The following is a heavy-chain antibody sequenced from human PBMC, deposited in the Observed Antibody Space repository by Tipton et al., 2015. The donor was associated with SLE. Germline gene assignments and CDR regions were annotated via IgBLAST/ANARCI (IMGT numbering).Heavy chain of an antibody. Sequence: LRLSCTVSGGSISSSSYYWGWIRQPPGKGLEWIGSIYYSGSTNYNPSLKSRVTISVDTSKNQFSLKLSSVTAADTAVYYCARKTSAFDIWGQGTMVTVSS. CDR3: ARKTSAFDI. V-gene: IGHV4-39*07. J-gene: IGHJ3*02. CDR1: GGSISSSSYY. CDR2: IYYSGST.